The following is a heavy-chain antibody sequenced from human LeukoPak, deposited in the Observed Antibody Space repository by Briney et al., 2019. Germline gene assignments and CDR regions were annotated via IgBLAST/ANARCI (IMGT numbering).Heavy chain of an antibody. Sequence: PGGSLRLSCAASGFTVSSNYMSWVRQAPGKGLEWVSVIYSGGSTYYADSVKGRFTISRDNAKNSLYLQMNSLRAEDTAVYYCASMTTYCGGDCYFFDYWGQGTLVTVSS. CDR3: ASMTTYCGGDCYFFDY. J-gene: IGHJ4*02. V-gene: IGHV3-53*01. CDR2: IYSGGST. D-gene: IGHD2-21*02. CDR1: GFTVSSNY.